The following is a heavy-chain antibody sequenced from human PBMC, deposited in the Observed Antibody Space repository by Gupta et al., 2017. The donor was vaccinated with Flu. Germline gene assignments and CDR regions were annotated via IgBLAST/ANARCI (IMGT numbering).Heavy chain of an antibody. CDR2: ITSSGGDT. Sequence: EVQLLESGGGLEQPGGSLRLSCSASGFTFSNYVMSWVRQAPGKGLEWVSGITSSGGDTYYADSVKGRFTISRDNSKNTLYLQMNSLRAEDTAVYYCAKDRFFNGWYATAVDYWGQGTLVTVSS. CDR1: GFTFSNYV. CDR3: AKDRFFNGWYATAVDY. J-gene: IGHJ4*02. D-gene: IGHD6-19*01. V-gene: IGHV3-23*01.